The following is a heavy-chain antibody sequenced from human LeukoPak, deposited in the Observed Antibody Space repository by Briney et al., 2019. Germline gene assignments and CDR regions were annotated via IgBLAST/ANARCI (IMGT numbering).Heavy chain of an antibody. J-gene: IGHJ3*02. CDR2: IYTSGST. Sequence: PSETLSLTCAVYGGSFSSYYWSWIRQPAGKGLEWIGRIYTSGSTNYNPSLKSRVTMSVDTSKNQFSLKLSSVTAADTAVYYCARGAYTYYDFWSGYADAFDIWGQGTMVTVSS. CDR1: GGSFSSYY. CDR3: ARGAYTYYDFWSGYADAFDI. V-gene: IGHV4-59*10. D-gene: IGHD3-3*01.